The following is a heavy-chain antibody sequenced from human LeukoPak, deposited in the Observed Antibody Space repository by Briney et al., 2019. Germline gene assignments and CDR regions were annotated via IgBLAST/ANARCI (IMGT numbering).Heavy chain of an antibody. Sequence: EASVKVSCTASGYTFTGYYMYWVRQAPGQGLEWMGWINPNSGGTNYAQKFQGRVTVTRDTSISTAYMELSRLRSDDTAVYYCALSTVATEAFDIWGQGTMVTVSS. J-gene: IGHJ3*02. D-gene: IGHD4-17*01. V-gene: IGHV1-2*02. CDR3: ALSTVATEAFDI. CDR1: GYTFTGYY. CDR2: INPNSGGT.